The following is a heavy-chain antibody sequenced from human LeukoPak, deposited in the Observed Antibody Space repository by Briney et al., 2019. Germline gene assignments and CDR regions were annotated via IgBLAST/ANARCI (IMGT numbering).Heavy chain of an antibody. CDR2: IYIGDST. V-gene: IGHV3-53*01. CDR3: AKEITMVRGVIANYFDY. D-gene: IGHD3-10*01. J-gene: IGHJ4*02. CDR1: GFTVISNY. Sequence: GGSLRLSCAASGFTVISNYMTWVRQAPGKGLEWVSVIYIGDSTDYADSVKGRFTISRDNSKNTLYLQMNSLRAEGTAVYHCAKEITMVRGVIANYFDYWGQGTLVTVSS.